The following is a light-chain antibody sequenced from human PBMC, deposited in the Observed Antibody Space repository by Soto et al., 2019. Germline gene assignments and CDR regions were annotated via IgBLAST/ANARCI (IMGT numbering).Light chain of an antibody. CDR2: AAS. J-gene: IGKJ3*01. V-gene: IGKV1-5*01. CDR3: QPYSMYSFT. CDR1: QNVNRW. Sequence: DIQMTQSPSTLSASVGDRVTITCRANQNVNRWLAWYQQKPGKAPMVLIYAASTLKGGVPSRFSGTGSGTEFPLTIKSLQPDAFAFSDCQPYSMYSFTFGHGPQVEI.